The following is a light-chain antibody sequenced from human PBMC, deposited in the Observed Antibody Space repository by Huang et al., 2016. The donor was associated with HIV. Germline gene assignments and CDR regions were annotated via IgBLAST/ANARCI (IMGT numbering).Light chain of an antibody. Sequence: IQLTQSPSSLSASVGDRVTITCRASEGISSYLAWYQQKSGKAPKFLIYAASTLQSGVPSRFSGSGSGTDFTLTISSQQPEDFATYYCQQLNDYPWTFGQGTKVEIK. CDR2: AAS. CDR3: QQLNDYPWT. V-gene: IGKV1-9*01. CDR1: EGISSY. J-gene: IGKJ1*01.